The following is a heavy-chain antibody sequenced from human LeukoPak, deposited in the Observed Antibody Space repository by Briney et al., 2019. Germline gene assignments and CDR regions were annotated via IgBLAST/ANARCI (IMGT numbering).Heavy chain of an antibody. J-gene: IGHJ3*02. CDR1: EFTFSTYA. CDR2: ISYDGSNK. D-gene: IGHD6-19*01. CDR3: ARGRVGQWLVDAFDI. Sequence: GGSLRLSCAASEFTFSTYAMHWVRQAPGKGLEWVAVISYDGSNKYYADSVKGRFTISRNNAKNSLYLHIDSLRAEDTAVYYCARGRVGQWLVDAFDIWGQGTMVTVSS. V-gene: IGHV3-30*04.